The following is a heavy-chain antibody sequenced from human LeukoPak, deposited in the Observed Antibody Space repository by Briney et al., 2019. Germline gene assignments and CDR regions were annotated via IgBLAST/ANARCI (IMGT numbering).Heavy chain of an antibody. CDR1: GFTFSNYA. D-gene: IGHD4-17*01. V-gene: IGHV3-23*01. Sequence: SGGSLRLSCAASGFTFSNYAVMWVRQAPGQGLEWVSAITSAGAPRCADSVKGRFTISRDNSKNTLYLQMNSLRAEDTAQYFCARDPNGDYIGAFEFWGQGTGVTVSS. J-gene: IGHJ3*01. CDR3: ARDPNGDYIGAFEF. CDR2: ITSAGAP.